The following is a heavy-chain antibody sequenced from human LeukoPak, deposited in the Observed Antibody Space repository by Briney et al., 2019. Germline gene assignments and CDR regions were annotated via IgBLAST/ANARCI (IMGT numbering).Heavy chain of an antibody. Sequence: PGGSLRLSCAASGFTFSGYGMSWVRQAPGKGLKWVSAIGGSGGSTYYADSVKGRFTISRDNSKNTLYLQMNSLRAEDTAVYYCASPGDTPTYYYDSSGYYYNWGQGTLVTVSS. CDR2: IGGSGGST. CDR3: ASPGDTPTYYYDSSGYYYN. V-gene: IGHV3-23*01. D-gene: IGHD3-22*01. J-gene: IGHJ4*02. CDR1: GFTFSGYG.